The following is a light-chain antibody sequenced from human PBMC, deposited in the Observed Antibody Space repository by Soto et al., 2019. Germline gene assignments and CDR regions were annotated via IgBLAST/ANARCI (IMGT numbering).Light chain of an antibody. V-gene: IGKV1-39*01. CDR3: QQYNNYFWA. J-gene: IGKJ1*01. Sequence: DIQMTQSPSSLSASVGDRFTITCRSSQSISSYLNWYQQKPGKAPKLLIYAASSLQSGVPSRFSGSGSGTEFTLTISSLQPDDLATYYCQQYNNYFWAFGQGTKVDIK. CDR1: QSISSY. CDR2: AAS.